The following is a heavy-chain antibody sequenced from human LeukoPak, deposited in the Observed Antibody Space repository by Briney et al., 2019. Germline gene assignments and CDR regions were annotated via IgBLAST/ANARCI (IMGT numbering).Heavy chain of an antibody. V-gene: IGHV3-48*01. D-gene: IGHD5-12*01. CDR3: ARGYIGEPFDP. Sequence: GGSLRLSCAASGFTFSTYSMNWVRQAPGKGLEWVSYISSSSSTKYYADSVKGRFTISRDNAKNSLYLQMNSLRAEDTAVYYCARGYIGEPFDPWGQGTLVTVSS. J-gene: IGHJ5*02. CDR2: ISSSSSTK. CDR1: GFTFSTYS.